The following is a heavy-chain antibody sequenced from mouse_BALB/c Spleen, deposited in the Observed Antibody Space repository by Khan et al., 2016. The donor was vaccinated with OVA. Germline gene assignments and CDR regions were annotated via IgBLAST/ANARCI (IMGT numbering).Heavy chain of an antibody. CDR1: GYSFTGYF. Sequence: VQLQQSGPELVKPGASVKISCKASGYSFTGYFMNWVIQSHGKSLEWIGRINPHIGETFYNQKFKGKATLTVDESSSTAHMELRSLASEDSAVYYCARKNGSDFDYWGQGTTLTVSS. V-gene: IGHV1-20*02. J-gene: IGHJ2*01. CDR3: ARKNGSDFDY. CDR2: INPHIGET. D-gene: IGHD1-1*01.